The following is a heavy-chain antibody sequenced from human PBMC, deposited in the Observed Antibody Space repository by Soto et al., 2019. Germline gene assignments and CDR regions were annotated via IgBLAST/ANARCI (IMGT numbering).Heavy chain of an antibody. CDR3: ARDSSGPGYSYGKFDY. V-gene: IGHV4-31*03. J-gene: IGHJ4*02. CDR2: IYYSGMT. CDR1: GVSVSTGGYF. D-gene: IGHD5-18*01. Sequence: TLSLTCTVSGVSVSTGGYFWTWIRQHPGKGLEWTGNIYYSGMTYYNPSLRGRVSISLDPSESQFSLKLNSVTAADTAVYYCARDSSGPGYSYGKFDYWGQGALVTVSS.